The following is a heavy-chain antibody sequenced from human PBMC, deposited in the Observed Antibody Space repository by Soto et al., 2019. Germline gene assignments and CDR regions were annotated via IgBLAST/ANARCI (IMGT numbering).Heavy chain of an antibody. CDR2: VSPYNGHT. Sequence: QVQLVQSAAEVKQPGASVQFSCKASGYSFTSYGISWVRRAPGQGLEWMGWVSPYNGHTQFAQRFQGRVTMTTDTSTKTAYMEMRNLRSDDTDHYYCARDLTIVPATHPRLENYGMDVWGQGTTVIVSS. V-gene: IGHV1-18*01. D-gene: IGHD1-26*01. CDR3: ARDLTIVPATHPRLENYGMDV. CDR1: GYSFTSYG. J-gene: IGHJ6*02.